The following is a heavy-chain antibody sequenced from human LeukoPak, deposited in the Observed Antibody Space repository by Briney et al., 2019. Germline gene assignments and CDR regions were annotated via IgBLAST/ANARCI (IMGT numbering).Heavy chain of an antibody. D-gene: IGHD6-25*01. Sequence: ASVKVSCKASGGTFSSYAISWVRQAPGQGLEWMGWINPNSGGTNYAQKFQGRVTMTRDTSISTAYMELSRLRSDDTAVYYCARARADYFDYWGQGTLVTVSS. CDR1: GGTFSSYA. CDR3: ARARADYFDY. J-gene: IGHJ4*02. V-gene: IGHV1-2*02. CDR2: INPNSGGT.